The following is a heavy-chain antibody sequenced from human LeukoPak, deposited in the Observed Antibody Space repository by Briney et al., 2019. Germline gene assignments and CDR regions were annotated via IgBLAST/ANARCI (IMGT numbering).Heavy chain of an antibody. CDR2: INTNTGNP. Sequence: ASVKVSCKASGYTFTSYAMNWVRQAPGQGLEWMGWINTNTGNPTYAQGFTGRFVFSLDTSVSTAYLQISSLKAEDTAVYYCARAHIVVVPAAGGYYYYGMDVWGQGTTVTVSS. J-gene: IGHJ6*02. V-gene: IGHV7-4-1*02. CDR3: ARAHIVVVPAAGGYYYYGMDV. D-gene: IGHD2-2*01. CDR1: GYTFTSYA.